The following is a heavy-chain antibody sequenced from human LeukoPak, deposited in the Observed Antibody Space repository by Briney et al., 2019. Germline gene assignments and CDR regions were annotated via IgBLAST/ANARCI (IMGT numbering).Heavy chain of an antibody. CDR2: MNPNSGNT. J-gene: IGHJ5*02. D-gene: IGHD6-6*01. V-gene: IGHV1-8*01. CDR3: ARGFIAARPGDNWFDP. Sequence: APVKVSCKASGYTFTSYDINWVRQATGQGLEWMGWMNPNSGNTGYAQKFQGRVTMTRNTSISTAYMELSSLRSEDTAVYYCARGFIAARPGDNWFDPWGQGTLVTVSS. CDR1: GYTFTSYD.